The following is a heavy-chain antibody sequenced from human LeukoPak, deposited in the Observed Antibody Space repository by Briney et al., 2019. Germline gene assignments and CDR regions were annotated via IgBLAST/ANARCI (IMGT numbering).Heavy chain of an antibody. D-gene: IGHD2-2*01. J-gene: IGHJ3*02. CDR3: ARDGVVPADDAFDI. V-gene: IGHV4-59*12. CDR1: GGSIKNYY. Sequence: PSDTLSLTCTVSGGSIKNYYWNWIRQPPGKGLEWVGYIYSSGSTNYNPSLESRVTMSVDTSKNQFSLKLSFVTAADTAVYYCARDGVVPADDAFDIWGQGTMVTVSS. CDR2: IYSSGST.